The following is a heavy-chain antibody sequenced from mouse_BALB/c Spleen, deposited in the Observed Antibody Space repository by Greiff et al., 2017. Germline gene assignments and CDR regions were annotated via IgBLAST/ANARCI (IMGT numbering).Heavy chain of an antibody. V-gene: IGHV2-6-7*01. CDR2: IWGDGST. CDR3: ARDRGDYYGYAWFAY. Sequence: VMLVESGPGLVAPSQSLSITCTVSGFSLTGYGVNWVRQPPGKGLEWLGMIWGDGSTDYNSALKSRLSISKDNSKSQVFLKMNSLQTDDTARYYCARDRGDYYGYAWFAYWGQGTLVTVSA. J-gene: IGHJ3*01. D-gene: IGHD1-2*01. CDR1: GFSLTGYG.